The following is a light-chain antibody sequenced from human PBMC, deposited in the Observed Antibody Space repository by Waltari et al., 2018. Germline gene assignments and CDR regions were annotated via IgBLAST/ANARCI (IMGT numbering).Light chain of an antibody. CDR1: GSNIGSNS. CDR2: GNN. V-gene: IGLV1-44*01. CDR3: AAWDDSLNGYV. J-gene: IGLJ1*01. Sequence: QSVLTQPHSASGTPGQRVTISCSGSGSNIGSNSVNWFQQVPGTAPKLLIYGNNHWPSWVPDRFSGSKSGTSASLAISGLQSEDEADYYCAAWDDSLNGYVFGTGTKVTVL.